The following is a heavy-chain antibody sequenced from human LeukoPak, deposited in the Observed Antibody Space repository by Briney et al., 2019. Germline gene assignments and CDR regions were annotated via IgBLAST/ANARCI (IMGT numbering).Heavy chain of an antibody. Sequence: GESLKISCKGSGYSFTNYWIGWVRQMPGKGLEWMGIIYPGDSDTRYSPSFQGQVTISADRSISAAYLQWSSLKASDTAMYYCARSLTAAAGDYWGQGTLVTVSS. J-gene: IGHJ4*02. CDR3: ARSLTAAAGDY. CDR2: IYPGDSDT. CDR1: GYSFTNYW. V-gene: IGHV5-51*01. D-gene: IGHD6-25*01.